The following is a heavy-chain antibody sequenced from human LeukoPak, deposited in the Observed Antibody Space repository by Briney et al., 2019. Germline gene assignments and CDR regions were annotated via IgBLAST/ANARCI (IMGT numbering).Heavy chain of an antibody. CDR2: IRPNSGGT. CDR3: ARNYGHNSKYFDF. CDR1: GYTFTDYF. Sequence: ASVKVSCKASGYTFTDYFIHWVRQAPGQGLEWMGWIRPNSGGTHYAQRFQGRVTMTRDTSVSTAHMELSSLRSDDTAIYYCARNYGHNSKYFDFWGQGTLVTVSS. J-gene: IGHJ4*02. D-gene: IGHD4-17*01. V-gene: IGHV1-2*02.